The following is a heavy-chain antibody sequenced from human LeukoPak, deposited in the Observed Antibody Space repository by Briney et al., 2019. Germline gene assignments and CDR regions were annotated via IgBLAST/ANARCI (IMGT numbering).Heavy chain of an antibody. V-gene: IGHV1-18*01. CDR3: ARVPWGSYRFPHDY. D-gene: IGHD3-16*02. Sequence: GASVKVSCKASGYTFTSYGISWVRQAPGQGLEWVGWISAYNGNTNYAQKLQGRVTMTTDTSTSTAYMELRSLRSDDTAVYYCARVPWGSYRFPHDYWGQGTLVTVSS. J-gene: IGHJ4*02. CDR1: GYTFTSYG. CDR2: ISAYNGNT.